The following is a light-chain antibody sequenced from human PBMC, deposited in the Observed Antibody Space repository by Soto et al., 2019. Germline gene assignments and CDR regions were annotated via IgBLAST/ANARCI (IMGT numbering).Light chain of an antibody. CDR3: SSFRSGNTYV. CDR1: SSDVGGYDY. V-gene: IGLV2-14*01. J-gene: IGLJ1*01. Sequence: QSVLTQPASVSGSPGQSITISCTGTSSDVGGYDYISWYQQQPGKAPKLMIYQVSNRPSGVSNRFSGSKSGNTASLTISGLQAEDETDYYCSSFRSGNTYVFGTGTKVTVL. CDR2: QVS.